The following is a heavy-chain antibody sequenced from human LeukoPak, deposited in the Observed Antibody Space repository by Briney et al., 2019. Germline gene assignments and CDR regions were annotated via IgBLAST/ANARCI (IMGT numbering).Heavy chain of an antibody. V-gene: IGHV4-38-2*01. CDR2: IYDSGST. CDR1: VYSISSGYY. D-gene: IGHD3-3*01. J-gene: IGHJ4*02. CDR3: ARVSRPLSGYYTGFDY. Sequence: SETLSLTCAVSVYSISSGYYWGWIGQPPGKGLEWIRGIYDSGSTYSNPSLKSGVTSSVDTSQNHFSLKLCSVTAADTPVYYCARVSRPLSGYYTGFDYWGEGTLVTVSS.